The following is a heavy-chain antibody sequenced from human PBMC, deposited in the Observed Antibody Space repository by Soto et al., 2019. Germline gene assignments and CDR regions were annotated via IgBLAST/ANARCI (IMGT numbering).Heavy chain of an antibody. D-gene: IGHD3-3*01. J-gene: IGHJ3*02. CDR3: ARERFWSGHGGVDAFDI. CDR2: IIPIFGRA. Sequence: QVQLVQSGAEVKKPGSSVKVSCKASGGTFSSYAISWVRQAPGQGLEWMGGIIPIFGRANYAQKFQGRVTITADESTSTAYMELSSLRSEDTAVYYCARERFWSGHGGVDAFDIWGQGTMVTVSS. V-gene: IGHV1-69*01. CDR1: GGTFSSYA.